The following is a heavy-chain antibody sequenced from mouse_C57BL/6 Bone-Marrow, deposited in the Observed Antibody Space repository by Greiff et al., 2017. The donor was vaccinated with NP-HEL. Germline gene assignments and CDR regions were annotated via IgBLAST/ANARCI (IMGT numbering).Heavy chain of an antibody. J-gene: IGHJ2*01. CDR1: GFTFSSYA. Sequence: EVKVVESGGGLVKPGGSLKLSCAASGFTFSSYAMSWVRQTPEKRLEWVATISDGGSYTYYPDNVKGRFTISRDNAKNNLYLQMSHLKSEDTAMYYCARGPAPFDYWGQGTTLTVSS. CDR2: ISDGGSYT. CDR3: ARGPAPFDY. V-gene: IGHV5-4*03.